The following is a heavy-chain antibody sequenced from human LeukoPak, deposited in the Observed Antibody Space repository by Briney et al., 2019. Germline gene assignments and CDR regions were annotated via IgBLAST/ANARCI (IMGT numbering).Heavy chain of an antibody. D-gene: IGHD1-1*01. CDR2: INADGSTA. V-gene: IGHV3-74*01. J-gene: IGHJ3*01. Sequence: PGGSLGLSCAASGFTFGNSWVHWVRQAPGKGLVWVSLINADGSTATYADSVKGRFTISRDNARNTLSLQMNSLTLEDTAVYYCVVVVEPTDSDGFDVWGQGTMITVSS. CDR1: GFTFGNSW. CDR3: VVVVEPTDSDGFDV.